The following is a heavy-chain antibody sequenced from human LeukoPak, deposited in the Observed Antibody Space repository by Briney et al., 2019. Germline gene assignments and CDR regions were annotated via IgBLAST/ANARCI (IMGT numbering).Heavy chain of an antibody. D-gene: IGHD4-11*01. V-gene: IGHV3-23*01. CDR3: AKKYSNSWPAFDY. Sequence: GGSLRLSFAASGFPFSSNDMSLVRPAPGKGLEWVSGISGTDGSRSYADSVKGRFTISRDNSKNTLFLQMSSLRAEDTAVYYCAKKYSNSWPAFDYWGQGTLVTVSS. CDR1: GFPFSSND. CDR2: ISGTDGSR. J-gene: IGHJ4*02.